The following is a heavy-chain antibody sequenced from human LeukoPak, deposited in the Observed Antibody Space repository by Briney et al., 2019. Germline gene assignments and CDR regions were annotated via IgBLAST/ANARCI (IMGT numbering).Heavy chain of an antibody. J-gene: IGHJ5*02. CDR2: ISYDGTNK. CDR3: AKDRPPYCGGDCYSLGS. D-gene: IGHD2-21*02. Sequence: GGSLRLSCAASGFTFSNYGMHWVRQAPGKGLEWVAVISYDGTNKYYTDSVKGRFTISRDNSKNTLYLQMNSLRTEDTAVYYCAKDRPPYCGGDCYSLGSWGQGTLVTVSS. V-gene: IGHV3-30*18. CDR1: GFTFSNYG.